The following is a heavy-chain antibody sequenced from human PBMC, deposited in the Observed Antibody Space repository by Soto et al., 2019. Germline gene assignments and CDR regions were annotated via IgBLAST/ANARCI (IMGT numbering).Heavy chain of an antibody. Sequence: GGSLRLSCAASGFTFSSYSMNWVRQAPGKGLEWVSSISSSSSYIYYADSVKGRFTISRDNAKNSLYLQMNSLRAEDTAVYYCARDLHPYCGGDCYAEGPGGYESNWFDPWGQGTLVTVSS. D-gene: IGHD2-21*01. J-gene: IGHJ5*02. CDR1: GFTFSSYS. CDR3: ARDLHPYCGGDCYAEGPGGYESNWFDP. CDR2: ISSSSSYI. V-gene: IGHV3-21*01.